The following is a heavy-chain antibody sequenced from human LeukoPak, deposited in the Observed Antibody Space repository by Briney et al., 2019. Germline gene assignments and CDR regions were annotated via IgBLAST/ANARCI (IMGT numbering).Heavy chain of an antibody. Sequence: GGSLRLSCAASGFTLGNYWMHWVRQAPGKGLEWVARINDDGISASYADSGKGRFTISRDNAVNTVYLEMNSLRVEDTAVYYCARDPVVPAALDVWGQGTAVTVSS. D-gene: IGHD2-2*01. CDR2: INDDGISA. CDR3: ARDPVVPAALDV. CDR1: GFTLGNYW. V-gene: IGHV3-74*01. J-gene: IGHJ6*02.